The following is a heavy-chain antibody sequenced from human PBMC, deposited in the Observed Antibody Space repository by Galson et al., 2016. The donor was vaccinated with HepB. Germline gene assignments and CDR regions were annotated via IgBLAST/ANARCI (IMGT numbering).Heavy chain of an antibody. CDR2: IDPSDSYI. V-gene: IGHV5-10-1*01. J-gene: IGHJ4*02. CDR3: ARRPGGDYYFDH. Sequence: QSGAEVKKPGESLRISCKGSGYDFGSYWITWVRQRPGKGLEWMGRIDPSDSYINHNPSFEGHVTISSDKSIDTAYLQWSGLKASDTAMYYCARRPGGDYYFDHWGQGTLVTVSS. D-gene: IGHD3-16*01. CDR1: GYDFGSYW.